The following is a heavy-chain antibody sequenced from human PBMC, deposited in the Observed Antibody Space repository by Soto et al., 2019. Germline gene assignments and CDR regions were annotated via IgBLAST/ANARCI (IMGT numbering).Heavy chain of an antibody. Sequence: SLTCTVSGGSISSYYWSWIRQPPGKGLEWIGNIYYSGSANYDPSLRSRVTISLNTSKNQFSLNLNSVTAADTAIYYCARWSYCGGDCYWLDFWGQGALVTVSS. CDR2: IYYSGSA. V-gene: IGHV4-59*01. D-gene: IGHD2-21*02. J-gene: IGHJ4*02. CDR1: GGSISSYY. CDR3: ARWSYCGGDCYWLDF.